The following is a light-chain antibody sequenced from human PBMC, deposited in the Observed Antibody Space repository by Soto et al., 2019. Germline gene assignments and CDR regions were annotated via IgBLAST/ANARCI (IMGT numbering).Light chain of an antibody. CDR3: QHYVSSPWT. J-gene: IGKJ1*01. CDR2: GAS. V-gene: IGKV3-20*01. CDR1: QSVSSSY. Sequence: EILMTRSPCTLSLAPGERAPLSCRASQSVSSSYLAWYQQKPGQAPRLLIYGASSRATGIPDRFSGSGSGTDFTLTISRLEPEDFAMFYCQHYVSSPWTFGQGTKVDIK.